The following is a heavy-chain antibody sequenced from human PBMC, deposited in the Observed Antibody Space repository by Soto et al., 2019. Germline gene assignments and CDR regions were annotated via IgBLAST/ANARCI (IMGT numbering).Heavy chain of an antibody. CDR2: VRGDNGHT. Sequence: QVQLVQSGAEVKKPGASVKVSCKASGYTFTTHGISWVRQVPGQGLEWMGWVRGDNGHTNCAQSLQCRVTMTTDTSTNRAYMELSSLRSDDTAVYYWARDLGYRRRGTSYRERYDTWGQGTLVRVSS. D-gene: IGHD1-26*01. CDR1: GYTFTTHG. J-gene: IGHJ5*02. V-gene: IGHV1-18*01. CDR3: ARDLGYRRRGTSYRERYDT.